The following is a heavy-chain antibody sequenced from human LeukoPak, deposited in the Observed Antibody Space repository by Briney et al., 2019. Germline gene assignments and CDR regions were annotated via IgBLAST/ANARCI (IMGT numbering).Heavy chain of an antibody. Sequence: PGGSLRLSCAASGFTFSTYSMNWVRQAPGKGLEWVSSISSSSSYIYYADSVKGRFTISRDNAKNSLYLQMNSLRAEDTAVYYCARESPYYYDSSGYSADAFDIWGQGTMVTVSS. CDR1: GFTFSTYS. J-gene: IGHJ3*02. V-gene: IGHV3-21*01. D-gene: IGHD3-22*01. CDR3: ARESPYYYDSSGYSADAFDI. CDR2: ISSSSSYI.